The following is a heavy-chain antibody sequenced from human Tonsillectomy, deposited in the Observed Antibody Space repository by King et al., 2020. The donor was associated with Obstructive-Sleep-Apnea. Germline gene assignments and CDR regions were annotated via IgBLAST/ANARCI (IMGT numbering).Heavy chain of an antibody. D-gene: IGHD1-1*01. V-gene: IGHV3-21*01. CDR1: GFTFSSYS. Sequence: VQLVESGGGLVKPGGSLRLSCAASGFTFSSYSMNWVRQAPGKGLEWVSSISSSSSYIYYADSVKGRFTISRDNAKNSLYLQMNSLRAEDTAVYYVAGPLEKRYYFYYYGMDVWGQGTTVTVSS. CDR3: AGPLEKRYYFYYYGMDV. J-gene: IGHJ6*02. CDR2: ISSSSSYI.